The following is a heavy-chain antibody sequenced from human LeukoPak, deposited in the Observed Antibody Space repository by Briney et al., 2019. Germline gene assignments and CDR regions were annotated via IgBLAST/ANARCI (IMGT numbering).Heavy chain of an antibody. J-gene: IGHJ4*02. D-gene: IGHD3-22*01. Sequence: ASVKVSCKASGYTFSSYYVHWVRQAPGQGLEWMGIINPSGGSTNYAQKFQGRVTMTRDTSTSTVYMELTGLRSEDTAVYYCARDAWGWDNSDYYHPVNYFDYWGQGTLVTVSS. V-gene: IGHV1-46*01. CDR2: INPSGGST. CDR1: GYTFSSYY. CDR3: ARDAWGWDNSDYYHPVNYFDY.